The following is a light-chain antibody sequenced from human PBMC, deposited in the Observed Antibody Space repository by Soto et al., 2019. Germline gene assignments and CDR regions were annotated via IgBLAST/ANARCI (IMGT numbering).Light chain of an antibody. J-gene: IGKJ1*01. V-gene: IGKV3D-7*01. CDR3: QQYHNLWT. CDR1: QSVSSSY. CDR2: RAS. Sequence: EIVLTQSPATLSLSPGERATLSCRASQSVSSSYLAWYQQRPGQPPRLLIYRASTRATDIPARFSGSGSGTEFTLTISSLQSEDFAVYYCQQYHNLWTFGQGTKVDI.